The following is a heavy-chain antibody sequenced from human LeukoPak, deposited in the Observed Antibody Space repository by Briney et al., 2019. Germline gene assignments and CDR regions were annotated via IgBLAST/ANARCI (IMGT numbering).Heavy chain of an antibody. V-gene: IGHV4-4*02. CDR2: IYHSGTT. Sequence: SETLSLTCAVSGGSIISTNRWNWVRQPPGKGLEWIGEIYHSGTTTYNASLKSRVSISVDKSKNQFSLTLSSATAADTAVYYCASSSNTRPGYWGQGILVTVSS. D-gene: IGHD6-13*01. CDR3: ASSSNTRPGY. J-gene: IGHJ4*02. CDR1: GGSIISTNR.